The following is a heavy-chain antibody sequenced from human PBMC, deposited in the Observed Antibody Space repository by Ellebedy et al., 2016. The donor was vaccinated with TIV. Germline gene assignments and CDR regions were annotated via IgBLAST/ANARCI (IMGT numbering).Heavy chain of an antibody. CDR1: GFTVSSNY. CDR2: ISGSGGST. D-gene: IGHD1-14*01. V-gene: IGHV3-23*01. Sequence: GGSLRLXCAASGFTVSSNYMSWVRQAPGKGLEWVSAISGSGGSTYYADSVKGRFTISRDNSKNTLYLQMNSLRAEDTAVYYCAKVAPGEPNYYYYGMDVWGQGTTVTVSS. J-gene: IGHJ6*02. CDR3: AKVAPGEPNYYYYGMDV.